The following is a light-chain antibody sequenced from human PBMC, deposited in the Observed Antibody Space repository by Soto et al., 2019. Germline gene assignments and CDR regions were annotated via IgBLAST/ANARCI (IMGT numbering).Light chain of an antibody. V-gene: IGLV2-14*01. CDR1: SSDVGGYNY. CDR3: NSYSSSTTLYL. CDR2: DVS. J-gene: IGLJ1*01. Sequence: QSALTQPASVSGSPGQSITISCTGTSSDVGGYNYVSWYQQHPGKAPKLMISDVSNRPSGVSIRFSGSKSGNTASLTISGLQAEDEADYYCNSYSSSTTLYLFGTGTKLPS.